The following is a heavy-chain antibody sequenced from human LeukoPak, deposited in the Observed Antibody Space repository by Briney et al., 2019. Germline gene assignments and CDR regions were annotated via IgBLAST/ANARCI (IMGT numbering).Heavy chain of an antibody. Sequence: PSETLSLTCAVSGYSISSTSYYWGWIRQPPGKGLEWIGSIYYRGSTYYNPSLKSRVTISVDTSKNQFSLRLSSVTAADTAVYYCARGRIVDYWGQGTLVTVSS. CDR3: ARGRIVDY. CDR2: IYYRGST. D-gene: IGHD2-15*01. V-gene: IGHV4-39*07. CDR1: GYSISSTSYY. J-gene: IGHJ4*02.